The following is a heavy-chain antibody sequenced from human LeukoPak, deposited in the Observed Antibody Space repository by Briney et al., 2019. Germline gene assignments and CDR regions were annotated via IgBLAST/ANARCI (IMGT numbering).Heavy chain of an antibody. CDR1: GGTFSSYA. CDR3: ARVVGATPGSYFDY. J-gene: IGHJ4*02. V-gene: IGHV1-69*13. Sequence: SVKVSCNASGGTFSSYAISWVRQAPGQGLEWMGGIIPIFGTANYAQKFQGRVTITADESTSTAYMELSSLRSEDTAVYYCARVVGATPGSYFDYWGQGTLVTVSS. D-gene: IGHD1-26*01. CDR2: IIPIFGTA.